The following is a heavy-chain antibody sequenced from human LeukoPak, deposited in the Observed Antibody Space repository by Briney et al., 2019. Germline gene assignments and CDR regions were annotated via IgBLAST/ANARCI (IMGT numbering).Heavy chain of an antibody. D-gene: IGHD4-11*01. V-gene: IGHV3-48*04. CDR3: ARDATTTVGWVYMDV. Sequence: GGSLRLSCAASGFTFSTYNMNWVRQAPGKGLEWLAHISNSGDTIHYATSVEDRFTISRDNAKNSVYLQINSLRVEDTALYYCARDATTTVGWVYMDVWGKGTAVTIS. CDR2: ISNSGDTI. CDR1: GFTFSTYN. J-gene: IGHJ6*03.